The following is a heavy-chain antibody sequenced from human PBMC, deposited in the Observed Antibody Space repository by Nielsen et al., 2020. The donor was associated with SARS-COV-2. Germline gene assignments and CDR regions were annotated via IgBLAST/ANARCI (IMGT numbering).Heavy chain of an antibody. CDR3: AREWDDYDSSAYDV. J-gene: IGHJ4*02. D-gene: IGHD3-22*01. CDR2: INAGNGNT. CDR1: GYTFTSYA. V-gene: IGHV1-3*01. Sequence: ASVKVSCKASGYTFTSYAMHWVRQAPGQRLEWMGWINAGNGNTKYSQKFQGRVTMTRDTSTTTVYMELSSLRSEDTAVYYCAREWDDYDSSAYDVWGQGTLVTVST.